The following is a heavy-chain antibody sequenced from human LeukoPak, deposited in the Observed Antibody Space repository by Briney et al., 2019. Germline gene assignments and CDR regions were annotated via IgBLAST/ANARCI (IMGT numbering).Heavy chain of an antibody. CDR2: IYSGGST. J-gene: IGHJ4*02. CDR1: GFTVSDNY. V-gene: IGHV3-66*01. D-gene: IGHD3-22*01. Sequence: GGSLRLSCAASGFTVSDNYMSWVRQAPGRGLEWVSVIYSGGSTNHVDSVRGRFTISRDNSKNTLYLQMNSLRAEDTAVYYCARAYYYDSSGYSGLGNWGQGTLVTVSS. CDR3: ARAYYYDSSGYSGLGN.